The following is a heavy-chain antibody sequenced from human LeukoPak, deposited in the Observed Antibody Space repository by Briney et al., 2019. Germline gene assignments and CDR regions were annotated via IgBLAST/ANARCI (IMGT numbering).Heavy chain of an antibody. CDR3: AGDRNSGFDY. V-gene: IGHV4-59*01. Sequence: SETLSLTCTGSGGSISSYSWSWIRQPPGKGLEWIGYIHYSGSTNYNPSLKSRVTISVDTSKNQFSLTLNSVTAADTAVYYCAGDRNSGFDYWGQGTLVTVSS. CDR2: IHYSGST. J-gene: IGHJ4*02. D-gene: IGHD4-23*01. CDR1: GGSISSYS.